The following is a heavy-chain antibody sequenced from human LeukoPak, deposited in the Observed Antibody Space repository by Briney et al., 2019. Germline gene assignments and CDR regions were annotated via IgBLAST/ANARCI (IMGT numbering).Heavy chain of an antibody. CDR3: ATEDVTGSFDY. J-gene: IGHJ4*01. V-gene: IGHV3-21*01. D-gene: IGHD1-20*01. CDR1: GFTFSSYR. CDR2: ISSSTYI. Sequence: GGSLRLSCAASGFTFSSYRMNWVRQAPGKGLEWVSFISSSTYIYYADSLKGRFTISRDNAKNSLFLQMNSLRAEDTAVYYCATEDVTGSFDYWGQGTLVTVSS.